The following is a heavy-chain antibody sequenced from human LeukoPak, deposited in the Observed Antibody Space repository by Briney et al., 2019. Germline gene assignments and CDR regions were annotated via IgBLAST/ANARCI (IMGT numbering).Heavy chain of an antibody. V-gene: IGHV3-30*04. D-gene: IGHD3-10*01. Sequence: SGGSLRLSCAASGFTFSSYAMHWVRQAPGKGLEWVAVISYDGSNKYYADSVKGRLTISRDNSKNTLYLQMNSLRAEDTAVYYCARGSHGSGGIDYWGQGTLVTVSS. J-gene: IGHJ4*02. CDR2: ISYDGSNK. CDR3: ARGSHGSGGIDY. CDR1: GFTFSSYA.